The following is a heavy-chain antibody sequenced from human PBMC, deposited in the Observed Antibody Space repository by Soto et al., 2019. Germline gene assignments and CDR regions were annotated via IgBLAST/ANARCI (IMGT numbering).Heavy chain of an antibody. D-gene: IGHD3-3*01. Sequence: EVQLLESGGGLVQPGGSLRLSCAASGFTFSSYAMSWVRQAPGKGLEWVSAISGSGGSTYYADSVKGRFTISRDNSKNTLYLQMNSLRAEDTAVYYCAKDRVTYDFPRYNWFDPWGQGTLVTVSS. V-gene: IGHV3-23*01. J-gene: IGHJ5*02. CDR1: GFTFSSYA. CDR3: AKDRVTYDFPRYNWFDP. CDR2: ISGSGGST.